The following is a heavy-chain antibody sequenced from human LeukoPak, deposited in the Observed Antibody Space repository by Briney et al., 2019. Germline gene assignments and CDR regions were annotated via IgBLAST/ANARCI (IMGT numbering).Heavy chain of an antibody. CDR2: IYYSGST. CDR1: GGSIRSSYYY. V-gene: IGHV4-39*07. D-gene: IGHD3-22*01. CDR3: ARDEVYDSSGYYSGRIGAFDI. J-gene: IGHJ3*02. Sequence: PSETLSLTCTVSGGSIRSSYYYGGWIRQPPGKGLEWIGTIYYSGSTHYNPSLKSRVTISVDTSKNQFSLKLSSVTAADTAVYYCARDEVYDSSGYYSGRIGAFDIWGQGTMVTVSS.